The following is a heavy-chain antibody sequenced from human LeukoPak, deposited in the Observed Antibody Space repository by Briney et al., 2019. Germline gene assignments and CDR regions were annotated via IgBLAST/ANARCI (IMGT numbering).Heavy chain of an antibody. CDR2: ISGGST. J-gene: IGHJ4*02. Sequence: GGSLRLSCAASGFIVSSNEMSWVRQAPGKGLEWVSSISGGSTYYADSRKGRFTISRDNAENSLYLQMNSLRAEDTAVYYCVRVSLTIFGVITRYFDYWGQGTLVTVSS. D-gene: IGHD3-3*01. CDR3: VRVSLTIFGVITRYFDY. CDR1: GFIVSSNE. V-gene: IGHV3-38-3*01.